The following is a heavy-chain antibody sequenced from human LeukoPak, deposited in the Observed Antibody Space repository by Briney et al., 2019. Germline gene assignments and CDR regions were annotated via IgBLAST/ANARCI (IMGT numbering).Heavy chain of an antibody. CDR2: LYSGGTT. D-gene: IGHD5-24*01. V-gene: IGHV3-66*01. CDR3: AMDSSWLPLKFDY. J-gene: IGHJ4*02. Sequence: GGSLRLSCAASGFTFSSYAMSWVRQAPGKGLERVSVLYSGGTTYYADSVKGRFTISRDNSKNTLYLQMNSLRAEDTAVYYCAMDSSWLPLKFDYWGQGTLVTVST. CDR1: GFTFSSYA.